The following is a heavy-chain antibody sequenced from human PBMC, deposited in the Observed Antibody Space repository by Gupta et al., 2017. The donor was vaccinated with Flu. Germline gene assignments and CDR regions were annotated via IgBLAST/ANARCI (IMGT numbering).Heavy chain of an antibody. Sequence: QVQLQQWGAGLLKPSETLSLTCAVFGGAFSDYYWSWIRQPPGKGLTYIGEINHSGSTNYNPSRKSRVTISVDTSKNQVSLKVRSVTEAETAVYYCARGRQLELADGAFDIWGQGTMVTVSS. CDR1: GGAFSDYY. D-gene: IGHD1-1*01. CDR2: INHSGST. J-gene: IGHJ3*02. CDR3: ARGRQLELADGAFDI. V-gene: IGHV4-34*01.